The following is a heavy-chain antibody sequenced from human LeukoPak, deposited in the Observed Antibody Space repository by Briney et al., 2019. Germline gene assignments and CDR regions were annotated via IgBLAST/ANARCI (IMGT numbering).Heavy chain of an antibody. D-gene: IGHD3-10*01. CDR3: ARAIYGSGSYYFAFLFDY. CDR1: GYTLTELS. J-gene: IGHJ4*02. V-gene: IGHV1-24*01. CDR2: FDPEDGET. Sequence: ASVKVSCKVSGYTLTELSMHWVRQAPGKGLEWMGGFDPEDGETIYAQKFQGRVTMTEDTSTDTAYMELSSLRSEDTAVYYCARAIYGSGSYYFAFLFDYWGQGTLVTVSS.